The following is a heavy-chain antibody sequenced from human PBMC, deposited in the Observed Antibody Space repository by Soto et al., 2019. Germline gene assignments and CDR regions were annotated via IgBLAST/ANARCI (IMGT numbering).Heavy chain of an antibody. CDR1: GGSISSYY. D-gene: IGHD6-13*01. J-gene: IGHJ6*02. Sequence: PSETLSLTCTVSGGSISSYYWSWIRQPPGKGLEWIGFIYYSGSTNYNPSLKSRVTISIDTSKNQFSLDLSSVTAADTAVYFCARVSKLVAPKAGKSAYFYAMDVWGHGTTVTVSS. CDR2: IYYSGST. CDR3: ARVSKLVAPKAGKSAYFYAMDV. V-gene: IGHV4-59*01.